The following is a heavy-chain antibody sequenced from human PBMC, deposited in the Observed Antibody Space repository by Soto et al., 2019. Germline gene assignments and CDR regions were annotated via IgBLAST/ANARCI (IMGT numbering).Heavy chain of an antibody. Sequence: PSETLSLTCSVSGGSFKSYYWSWVRQPPGKGLEWIGYIHTSGSTNYNPSLKSRVTISVDTSKNQFSLKLSSVTAADTAVYYCASAMSGYVFGFDYWGQGTLVTVSS. CDR2: IHTSGST. J-gene: IGHJ4*02. V-gene: IGHV4-59*01. CDR3: ASAMSGYVFGFDY. D-gene: IGHD5-12*01. CDR1: GGSFKSYY.